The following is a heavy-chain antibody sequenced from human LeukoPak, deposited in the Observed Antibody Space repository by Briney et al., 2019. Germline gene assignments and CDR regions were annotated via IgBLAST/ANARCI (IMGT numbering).Heavy chain of an antibody. D-gene: IGHD2-15*01. CDR1: GYSFTSYW. V-gene: IGHV5-51*01. Sequence: GESLEISCKGSGYSFTSYWIGWVRQMPGKGLEWMGIIYPGDSDTRYSPSFQGQVTISADKSISTAYLQWSSLKASDTAMYYCARSPVFLGYCSGGSCYPYYFDYWGQGTLVTVSS. J-gene: IGHJ4*02. CDR2: IYPGDSDT. CDR3: ARSPVFLGYCSGGSCYPYYFDY.